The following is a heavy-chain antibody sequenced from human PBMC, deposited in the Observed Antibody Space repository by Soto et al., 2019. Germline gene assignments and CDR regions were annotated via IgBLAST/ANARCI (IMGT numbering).Heavy chain of an antibody. Sequence: SETLSLTCTVSGGSISSSSYYWGWIRQPPGKGLEGIGSIYYSGSTYYNLSLKSRGTISVDTSKNQFSLKLSSVTAADTAVYYCERNKRTKAAYYDFWSGYDVWGQGTTVTVSS. CDR1: GGSISSSSYY. V-gene: IGHV4-39*01. J-gene: IGHJ6*02. CDR2: IYYSGST. CDR3: ERNKRTKAAYYDFWSGYDV. D-gene: IGHD3-3*01.